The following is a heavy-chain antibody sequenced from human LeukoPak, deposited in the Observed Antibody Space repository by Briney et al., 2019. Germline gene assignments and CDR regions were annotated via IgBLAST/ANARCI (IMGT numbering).Heavy chain of an antibody. J-gene: IGHJ6*02. Sequence: ASVKVSCKASGYTFTSYGISWVRQAPGQGLEWMGWISAYNGNTNYAQKLQGRVTMTTDTSTSTAYMELRSLRSDDTAVYYCARRVILVVPAATYYYGMDVWGQGTTVTVSS. D-gene: IGHD2-2*01. V-gene: IGHV1-18*01. CDR1: GYTFTSYG. CDR3: ARRVILVVPAATYYYGMDV. CDR2: ISAYNGNT.